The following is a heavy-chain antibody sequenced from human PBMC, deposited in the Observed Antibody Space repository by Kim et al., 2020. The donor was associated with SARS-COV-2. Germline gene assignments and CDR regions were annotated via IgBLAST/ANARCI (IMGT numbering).Heavy chain of an antibody. J-gene: IGHJ4*02. Sequence: YADSVKGRFTISRDNAKNSLYLQMNSLRAEDTALYYCAKASTRNRWGFDYWGQGTLVTVSS. D-gene: IGHD1-26*01. CDR3: AKASTRNRWGFDY. V-gene: IGHV3-9*01.